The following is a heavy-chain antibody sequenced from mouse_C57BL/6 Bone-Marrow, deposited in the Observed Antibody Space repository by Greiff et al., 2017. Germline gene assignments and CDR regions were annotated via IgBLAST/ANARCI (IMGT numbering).Heavy chain of an antibody. CDR1: GYTFTSYW. CDR3: ARCNYGFAY. CDR2: IDPSDSYT. Sequence: VKLMESGAELVKPGASVKLSCKASGYTFTSYWMQWVKQRPGQGLEWIGEIDPSDSYTNYNQKFKGKATLTVDTSSSTAYMQLSSLTSEDSAVYYCARCNYGFAYWGQGTLVTVSA. D-gene: IGHD2-1*01. J-gene: IGHJ3*01. V-gene: IGHV1-50*01.